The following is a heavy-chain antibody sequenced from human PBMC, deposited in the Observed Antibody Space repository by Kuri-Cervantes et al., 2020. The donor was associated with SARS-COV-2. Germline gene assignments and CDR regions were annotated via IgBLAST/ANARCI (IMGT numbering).Heavy chain of an antibody. CDR2: ISYDGSNT. J-gene: IGHJ4*02. CDR1: GFTFSSYG. Sequence: GESLKISCAASGFTFSSYGMHWVRQAPGKGLEWVAVISYDGSNTYYADSVKGRFTISRDNSKNTLYLQMNSLRAEDTAVYYCAKGYSGSYTAHMKTHRALDYWGQGTLVTVSS. D-gene: IGHD1-26*01. V-gene: IGHV3-30*18. CDR3: AKGYSGSYTAHMKTHRALDY.